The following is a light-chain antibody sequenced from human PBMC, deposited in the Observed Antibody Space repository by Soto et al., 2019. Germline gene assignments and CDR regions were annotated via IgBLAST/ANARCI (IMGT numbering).Light chain of an antibody. CDR2: EVS. Sequence: QSALTQPASVSGSPGQSITISCTGTSSDVGAYNYVSWYQQHPGKAPKVMIYEVSNRPSGASNRFSGSKSGNTASLTISGLQAEDEADYYCSSYTSSNTWVFGGGTKLTVL. V-gene: IGLV2-14*01. CDR3: SSYTSSNTWV. J-gene: IGLJ3*02. CDR1: SSDVGAYNY.